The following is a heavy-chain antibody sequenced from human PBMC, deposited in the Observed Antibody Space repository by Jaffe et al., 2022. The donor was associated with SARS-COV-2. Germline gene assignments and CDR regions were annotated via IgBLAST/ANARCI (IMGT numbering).Heavy chain of an antibody. V-gene: IGHV3-33*01. CDR1: GFTFSSYG. J-gene: IGHJ5*02. D-gene: IGHD2-2*01. CDR3: ARDGNYCSSTSCHPPAGWFDP. Sequence: QVQLVESGGGVVQPGRSLRLSCAASGFTFSSYGMHWVRQAPGKGLEWVAVIWYDGSNKYYADSVKGRFTISRDNSKNTLYLQMNSLRAEDTAVYYCARDGNYCSSTSCHPPAGWFDPWGQGTLVTVSS. CDR2: IWYDGSNK.